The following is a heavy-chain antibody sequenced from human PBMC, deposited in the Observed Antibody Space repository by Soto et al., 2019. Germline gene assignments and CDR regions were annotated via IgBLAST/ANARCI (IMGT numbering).Heavy chain of an antibody. D-gene: IGHD3-10*01. Sequence: SETLSLTCTVSGGSISSGGYYWSWIRQHPGKGLEWIGYIYYSGSTYYNPSLKSRVTISVDTSKNQFSLKLSSVTAADTAVYYCARDVWYYYGSGTNHYGMDVWGQGTTVT. CDR2: IYYSGST. CDR1: GGSISSGGYY. V-gene: IGHV4-31*03. J-gene: IGHJ6*02. CDR3: ARDVWYYYGSGTNHYGMDV.